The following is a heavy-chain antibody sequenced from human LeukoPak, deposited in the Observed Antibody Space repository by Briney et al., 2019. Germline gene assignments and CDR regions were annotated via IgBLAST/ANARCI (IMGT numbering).Heavy chain of an antibody. J-gene: IGHJ4*02. D-gene: IGHD2-2*01. CDR2: IYYSGST. V-gene: IGHV4-39*01. Sequence: SETLSLTCTVSGGSISSSSYYWGWIRQPPGKGLEWIRSIYYSGSTYYNPSLKSRVTISIDTSKNQFSLKLSSVTAADTAVYYCARLVKLGGEFVVVPAATGPKGTFDYWGQGTLVAVSS. CDR3: ARLVKLGGEFVVVPAATGPKGTFDY. CDR1: GGSISSSSYY.